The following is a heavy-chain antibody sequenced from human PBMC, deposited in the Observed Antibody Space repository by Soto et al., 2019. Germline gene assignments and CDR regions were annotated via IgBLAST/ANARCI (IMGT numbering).Heavy chain of an antibody. CDR3: ASARFCCSTSCLYYFYYGMDV. J-gene: IGHJ6*02. D-gene: IGHD2-2*01. V-gene: IGHV1-8*01. Sequence: ASVKVSCKASGYTFTSYDINWVRQATGQGLEWMGWMNPNSGNTGYAQKFQGRVTMTRNTSISTAYMELSSLRSEDTAVYYCASARFCCSTSCLYYFYYGMDVWGQGTTVTVSS. CDR1: GYTFTSYD. CDR2: MNPNSGNT.